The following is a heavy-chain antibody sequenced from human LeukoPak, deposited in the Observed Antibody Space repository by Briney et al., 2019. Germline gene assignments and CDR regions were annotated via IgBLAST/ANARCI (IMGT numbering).Heavy chain of an antibody. V-gene: IGHV4-59*01. CDR1: GGSISSYY. CDR2: IYYSGST. Sequence: SETLSLTCTVSGGSISSYYWSWIRQPPGKGLEWIGYIYYSGSTNYNPSLKSRVTISVDTSKNQFSLKLSSVTAADTAVYYCARVVTMVRGVIPLGDYWGQGTLVTVSS. D-gene: IGHD3-10*01. J-gene: IGHJ4*02. CDR3: ARVVTMVRGVIPLGDY.